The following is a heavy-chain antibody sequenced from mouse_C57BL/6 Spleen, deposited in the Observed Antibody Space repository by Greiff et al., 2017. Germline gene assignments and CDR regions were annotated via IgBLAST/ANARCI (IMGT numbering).Heavy chain of an antibody. CDR2: ISSGGDYI. J-gene: IGHJ3*01. V-gene: IGHV5-9-1*02. Sequence: EVQVVESGAGLVKPGGSLKLSCAASGFTFSSYAMSWVRQTPEKRLEWVAYISSGGDYIYYADTVKGRFTISRDNARNTLYLQMSSLKSEDTAMYYCTREGDYTWFAYWGQGTLVTVSA. CDR1: GFTFSSYA. CDR3: TREGDYTWFAY. D-gene: IGHD2-4*01.